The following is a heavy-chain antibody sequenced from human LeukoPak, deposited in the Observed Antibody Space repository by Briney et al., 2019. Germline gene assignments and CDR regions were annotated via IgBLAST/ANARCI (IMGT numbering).Heavy chain of an antibody. CDR1: GFAFSKYW. V-gene: IGHV3-7*03. J-gene: IGHJ4*02. CDR2: IKQDGSEK. Sequence: GGSLRLSCAASGFAFSKYWMSWVRQAPGKGLEWVANIKQDGSEKYYVDSVKGRFTISRDNAKNSLYLQMNSLRAEDTALYYCARSDTNYDILTGLAYYFDYWGQGTLVTVSS. D-gene: IGHD3-9*01. CDR3: ARSDTNYDILTGLAYYFDY.